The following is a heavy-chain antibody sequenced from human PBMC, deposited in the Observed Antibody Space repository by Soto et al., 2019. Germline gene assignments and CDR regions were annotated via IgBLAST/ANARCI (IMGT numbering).Heavy chain of an antibody. V-gene: IGHV2-5*02. J-gene: IGHJ4*02. CDR3: AHSRRGYYDSSGYHYFDY. D-gene: IGHD3-22*01. CDR1: GFSLSTSGVG. CDR2: IYWDDDK. Sequence: SGPTLVNPTQTLTLTCTFSGFSLSTSGVGVGWIRQPPGKALEWLALIYWDDDKRYSPSLKSRLTITKDTSKNQVVLTMTNMDPVDTATYYCAHSRRGYYDSSGYHYFDYWGQGTLVTVSS.